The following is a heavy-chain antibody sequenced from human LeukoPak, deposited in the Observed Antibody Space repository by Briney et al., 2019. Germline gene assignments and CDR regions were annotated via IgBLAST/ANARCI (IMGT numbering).Heavy chain of an antibody. Sequence: GGSLRLSCAASGFTFSNYAMSWVRQAPGKGLEWVSGISGSGGSPYYADSVKGRFTISRDNSKNTLYLQMNSLRAEDTAVYYCAKDRRPIAAARTFDYWGQGTLVTVSS. J-gene: IGHJ4*02. D-gene: IGHD6-13*01. CDR3: AKDRRPIAAARTFDY. CDR1: GFTFSNYA. CDR2: ISGSGGSP. V-gene: IGHV3-23*01.